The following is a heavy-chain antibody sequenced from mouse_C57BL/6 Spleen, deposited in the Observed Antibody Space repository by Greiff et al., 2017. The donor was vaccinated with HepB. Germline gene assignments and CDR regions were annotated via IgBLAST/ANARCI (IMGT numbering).Heavy chain of an antibody. CDR2: INPSNGGT. CDR1: GYTFTSYW. CDR3: ARSPLLRSRQVCF. V-gene: IGHV1-53*01. Sequence: VQLQQSGTELVKPGASVKLSCKASGYTFTSYWMHRVKQRPGQGLEWIGNINPSNGGTNYNEKFKSKATLTVDKSSSTAYMQLSSLTSEDSAVYYCARSPLLRSRQVCFWGQGTLVTVSA. J-gene: IGHJ3*01. D-gene: IGHD1-1*01.